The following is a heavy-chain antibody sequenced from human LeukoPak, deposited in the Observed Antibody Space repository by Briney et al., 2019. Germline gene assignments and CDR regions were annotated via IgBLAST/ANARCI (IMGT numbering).Heavy chain of an antibody. J-gene: IGHJ4*02. CDR2: IYYSGST. Sequence: SETLSLTCTVSGGSISSYYWSWIRHPPRQGLEWIGYIYYSGSTTYDPSLKSRVPISVDTSKNQFSLKLSSVTAADTAVYYCARDLGGSRWLQPQGFDYWGQGTLVTVSS. CDR1: GGSISSYY. D-gene: IGHD5-24*01. CDR3: ARDLGGSRWLQPQGFDY. V-gene: IGHV4-59*01.